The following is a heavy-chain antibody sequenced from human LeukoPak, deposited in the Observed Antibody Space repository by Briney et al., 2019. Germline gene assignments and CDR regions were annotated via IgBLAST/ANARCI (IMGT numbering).Heavy chain of an antibody. CDR1: GYTFTSYY. Sequence: ASVNLSRKTSGYTFTSYYMHWVRQAPGHGLEWMGIINPSGGSTSYAQNFQGRVTMTRDTSTSTVYMELSSLRSEDTALYYCARGRAALVGANEDPNQAEFAYWGERWLVTVSS. D-gene: IGHD1-26*01. J-gene: IGHJ4*02. V-gene: IGHV1-46*01. CDR2: INPSGGST. CDR3: ARGRAALVGANEDPNQAEFAY.